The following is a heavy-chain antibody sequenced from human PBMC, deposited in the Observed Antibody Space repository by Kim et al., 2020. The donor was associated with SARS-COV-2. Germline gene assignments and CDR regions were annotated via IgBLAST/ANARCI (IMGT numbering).Heavy chain of an antibody. CDR1: GFTFSSYG. Sequence: GGSLRLSCAASGFTFSSYGMHWVRQAPGKGLEWVAVISYDGSNKYYADSVKGRFTISRDNSKNTLYLQMNSLRAEDTAVYYCAKDWHDIVVVVAVYGMDVWGQGTTVTVSS. CDR3: AKDWHDIVVVVAVYGMDV. CDR2: ISYDGSNK. V-gene: IGHV3-30*18. J-gene: IGHJ6*02. D-gene: IGHD2-15*01.